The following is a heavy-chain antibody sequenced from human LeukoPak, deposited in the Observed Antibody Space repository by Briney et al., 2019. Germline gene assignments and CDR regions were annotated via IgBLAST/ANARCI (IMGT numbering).Heavy chain of an antibody. D-gene: IGHD4-23*01. J-gene: IGHJ4*02. CDR3: ARFYGGNPYSHFDY. Sequence: GASVKVSCKASGYTFTSYDINWVRQATGQGLEWMGIINPSGGSTSYAQKFQGRVNMTRDTSTSTVYMELSSLRSEDTAVYYCARFYGGNPYSHFDYWGQGTLVTVSS. V-gene: IGHV1-46*01. CDR2: INPSGGST. CDR1: GYTFTSYD.